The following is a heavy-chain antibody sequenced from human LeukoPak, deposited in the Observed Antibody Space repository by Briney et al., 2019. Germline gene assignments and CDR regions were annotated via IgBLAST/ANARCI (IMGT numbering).Heavy chain of an antibody. CDR2: IYPGDSDT. J-gene: IGHJ5*02. D-gene: IGHD3-10*01. CDR1: GYSFASYW. CDR3: ARAPSITMVRGGLRWFDP. Sequence: PGESLKISCKGSGYSFASYWIGWVCQMPGKGLEWMGIIYPGDSDTRYSPSFQGQATISADKSISTAYLQWSSLKASDTAMYYCARAPSITMVRGGLRWFDPWGQGTLVTVSS. V-gene: IGHV5-51*01.